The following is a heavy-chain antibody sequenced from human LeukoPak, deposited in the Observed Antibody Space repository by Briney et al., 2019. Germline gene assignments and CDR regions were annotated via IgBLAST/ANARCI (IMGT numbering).Heavy chain of an antibody. CDR1: GFTFSSYE. V-gene: IGHV3-48*03. Sequence: GGSLRLSCAASGFTFSSYEMNWVRQAPGKGLEWVSYISSSGSTIYYADSVKGRFTISRDNAKNSLYLQMNSLRAEDTAVYYCARRSDFGVVPMYYFDYWGQGTLVTVSS. CDR3: ARRSDFGVVPMYYFDY. J-gene: IGHJ4*02. D-gene: IGHD3-3*01. CDR2: ISSSGSTI.